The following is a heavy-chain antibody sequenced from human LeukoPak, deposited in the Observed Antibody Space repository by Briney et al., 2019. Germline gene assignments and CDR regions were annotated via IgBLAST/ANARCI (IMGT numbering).Heavy chain of an antibody. V-gene: IGHV3-7*01. CDR1: GFTFSSYW. Sequence: GGSLRLSCAASGFTFSSYWMSWVRQAPGKGLEWVANIKQDGSEKYYVDSVKGRFTISRDNAKNSLYLQMNSLRAEDTAVYYCARADFWEGWNYDYYYGMDVWGQGITVTVSS. D-gene: IGHD1-7*01. J-gene: IGHJ6*02. CDR3: ARADFWEGWNYDYYYGMDV. CDR2: IKQDGSEK.